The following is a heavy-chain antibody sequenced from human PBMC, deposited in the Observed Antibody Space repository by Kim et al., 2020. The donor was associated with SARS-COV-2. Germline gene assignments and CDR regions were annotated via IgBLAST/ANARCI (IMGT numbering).Heavy chain of an antibody. J-gene: IGHJ4*02. V-gene: IGHV3-23*05. Sequence: YADSVKGRFTISRDNSKNTLHLEMTSLTAADTAIYYCVWIAVVILNPFEDWGQGTLVVVSS. CDR3: VWIAVVILNPFED. D-gene: IGHD2-21*01.